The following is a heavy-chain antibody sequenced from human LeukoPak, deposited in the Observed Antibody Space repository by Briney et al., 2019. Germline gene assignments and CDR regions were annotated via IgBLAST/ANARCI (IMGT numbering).Heavy chain of an antibody. CDR1: GFTFSSYG. CDR2: ISYDGTNK. D-gene: IGHD3-22*01. V-gene: IGHV3-30*18. J-gene: IGHJ4*02. CDR3: AKGYLYDSSGYYGGDY. Sequence: GRSLRLSCAASGFTFSSYGMHWVRQAPGKGLEWVTVISYDGTNKYYADSVKGRFTISRDNSKNTLYLQMNSLRAEDTAVYYCAKGYLYDSSGYYGGDYWGQGTLVTVSS.